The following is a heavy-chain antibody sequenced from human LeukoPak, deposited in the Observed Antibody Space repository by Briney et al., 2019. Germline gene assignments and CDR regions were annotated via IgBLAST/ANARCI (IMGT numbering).Heavy chain of an antibody. D-gene: IGHD2-21*02. CDR2: IWYDGSNK. J-gene: IGHJ4*02. CDR3: AKEYCGGDCYAIFDY. CDR1: GFTFSSYG. V-gene: IGHV3-33*06. Sequence: PGRSLRLSCAASGFTFSSYGMHWVRQAPGKGLEWVAVIWYDGSNKYYADTVKGRFTISRDNSKNALYLQMNSLRAEDTAVYYCAKEYCGGDCYAIFDYWGQGTLVTVSS.